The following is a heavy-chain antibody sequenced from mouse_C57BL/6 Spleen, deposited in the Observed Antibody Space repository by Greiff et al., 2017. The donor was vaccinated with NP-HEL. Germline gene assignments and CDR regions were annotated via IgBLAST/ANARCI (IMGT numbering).Heavy chain of an antibody. Sequence: EVMLVESGGGLVKPGGSLKLSCAASGFTFSSYTMSWVRQTPEKRLEWVATISGGGGNTYYPDSVKGRFTISKDNAKNTLYLQMSSLRSEDTALYYCARQGDYAMDDWGQGTSVTVSS. CDR2: ISGGGGNT. J-gene: IGHJ4*01. CDR1: GFTFSSYT. V-gene: IGHV5-9*01. CDR3: ARQGDYAMDD.